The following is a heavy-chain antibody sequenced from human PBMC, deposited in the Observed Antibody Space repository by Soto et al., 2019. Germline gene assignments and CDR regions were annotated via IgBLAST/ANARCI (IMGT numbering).Heavy chain of an antibody. J-gene: IGHJ2*01. D-gene: IGHD6-19*01. Sequence: QVQLQQSGPGLVKPSQTLSLMCDISGDSVSSVTATWSWIRQSPSRGLEWLGRTYYRSKWYYDYAVSGKSRIVITPDTSKTQLTLDLNSVTPEDTAVYFCARDGSGFHWYFDVWGRGTLVTVSS. V-gene: IGHV6-1*01. CDR3: ARDGSGFHWYFDV. CDR1: GDSVSSVTAT. CDR2: TYYRSKWYY.